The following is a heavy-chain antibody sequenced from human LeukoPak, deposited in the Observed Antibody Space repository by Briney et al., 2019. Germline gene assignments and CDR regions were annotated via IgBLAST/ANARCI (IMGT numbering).Heavy chain of an antibody. V-gene: IGHV4-59*01. CDR1: GGSIRSYY. Sequence: SETLTLTCTVSGGSIRSYYWSWIRQPPGKGLEWIGYIYYSGSTNYNPSLKSRVTISVDTSKNQFSLKLSSVTAADTAVYYCARDRDTAMAYGMDVWGQGTTVTVSS. J-gene: IGHJ6*02. CDR3: ARDRDTAMAYGMDV. CDR2: IYYSGST. D-gene: IGHD5-18*01.